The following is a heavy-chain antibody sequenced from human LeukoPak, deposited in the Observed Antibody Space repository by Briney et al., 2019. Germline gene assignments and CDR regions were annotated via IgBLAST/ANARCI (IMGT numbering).Heavy chain of an antibody. D-gene: IGHD3-10*01. CDR3: ARADMVRAEIGLNFDY. CDR2: VSYDGSNK. V-gene: IGHV3-30-3*01. Sequence: PGGSLRLSCAASGFTFSSYAMHWVRQAPGKGLEWVAVVSYDGSNKYYADSVKGRFTISRDNSKNTLYLQMNSLRAEDTAVYYCARADMVRAEIGLNFDYWGQGTLVTVSS. CDR1: GFTFSSYA. J-gene: IGHJ4*02.